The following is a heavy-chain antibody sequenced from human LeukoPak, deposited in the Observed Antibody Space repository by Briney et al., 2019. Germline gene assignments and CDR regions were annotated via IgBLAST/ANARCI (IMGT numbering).Heavy chain of an antibody. CDR1: SGSISGSDYY. V-gene: IGHV4-39*02. CDR3: ARRESIAAAGRGGYFDY. J-gene: IGHJ4*02. D-gene: IGHD6-13*01. CDR2: INYNGNT. Sequence: SETLSLTCTVSSGSISGSDYYWCWIRQPPGKGLEWIGSINYNGNTYYASSLKSRVTISVDTSKNHFSLRLSSVTAADTAVYYCARRESIAAAGRGGYFDYWGQGTLVTVSS.